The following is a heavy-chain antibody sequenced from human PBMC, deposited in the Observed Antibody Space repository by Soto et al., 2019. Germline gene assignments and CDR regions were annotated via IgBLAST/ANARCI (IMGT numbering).Heavy chain of an antibody. Sequence: EVQLVESGGGLVQPGRSLRLSCVASGFTFDDYAMHWVRQAPGKGLEWVSGISWNVGSIAYADSVKGRFTISRDNAKNSLYLQMNSLRAEDTALYYCAKGVAGWYYFDYWGQGTLVTVSS. V-gene: IGHV3-9*01. CDR3: AKGVAGWYYFDY. D-gene: IGHD3-3*01. CDR2: ISWNVGSI. CDR1: GFTFDDYA. J-gene: IGHJ4*02.